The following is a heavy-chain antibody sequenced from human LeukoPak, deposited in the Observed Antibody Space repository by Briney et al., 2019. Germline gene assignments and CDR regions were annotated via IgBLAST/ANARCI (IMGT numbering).Heavy chain of an antibody. V-gene: IGHV3-23*01. J-gene: IGHJ4*02. D-gene: IGHD3-3*01. CDR2: ISGSGGST. Sequence: PGGSLRLSCAASGFTFSSYAMSWVRQAPGKGLEWVSAISGSGGSTYYADSVKGRFTISRDNSKNTLYLQMNSLRAEDTAVYYCAKDQLAVYDFWSGYPSRSLDYWGQGTLVTVSS. CDR3: AKDQLAVYDFWSGYPSRSLDY. CDR1: GFTFSSYA.